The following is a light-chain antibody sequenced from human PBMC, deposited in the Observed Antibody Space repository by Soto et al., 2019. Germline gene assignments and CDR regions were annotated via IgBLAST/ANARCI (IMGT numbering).Light chain of an antibody. J-gene: IGLJ2*01. CDR3: SSYAASSFG. CDR2: DVN. CDR1: SSDIGDDNY. Sequence: QSVLTQPASVSGSPGQSITISCTGTSSDIGDDNYVSWYQQHPGEVPRLILYDVNNRPSGVSNRFSGSKSGDTASLTISGLQAEDEADYYCSSYAASSFGFGGGTKLTVL. V-gene: IGLV2-14*03.